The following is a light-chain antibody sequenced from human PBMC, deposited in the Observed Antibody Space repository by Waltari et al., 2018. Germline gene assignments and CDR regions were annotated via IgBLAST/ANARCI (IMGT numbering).Light chain of an antibody. CDR2: DAS. V-gene: IGKV1D-13*01. Sequence: QLTQSPFPLSAFVGDRVTVTCRASQGIRSALAWYQQKPGKPPKLLIYDASTLQSGVPPRFSGSGSGTDFTLTISSLQPEDFATYYCQQFNDFLGFGGGTKVEIK. CDR3: QQFNDFLG. J-gene: IGKJ4*01. CDR1: QGIRSA.